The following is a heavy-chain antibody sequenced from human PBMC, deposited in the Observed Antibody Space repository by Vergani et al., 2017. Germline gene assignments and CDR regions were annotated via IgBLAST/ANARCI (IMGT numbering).Heavy chain of an antibody. CDR1: GDSISSNNC. J-gene: IGHJ4*02. Sequence: QVQLQESGPGLVKPSETLTLTCDVSGDSISSNNCWTWVRQPPGKGLEWIGEICHTEDTKYSPSLKSRVTVSVDESRNLFSLRLNSVTAADTAVYYCATIGYRRWGYYFDYWGQGILVTVSS. D-gene: IGHD2-2*02. CDR3: ATIGYRRWGYYFDY. V-gene: IGHV4-4*02. CDR2: ICHTEDT.